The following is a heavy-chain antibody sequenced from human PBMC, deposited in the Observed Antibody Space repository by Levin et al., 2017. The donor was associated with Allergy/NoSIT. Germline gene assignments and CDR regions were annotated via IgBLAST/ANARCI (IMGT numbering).Heavy chain of an antibody. D-gene: IGHD3-3*01. J-gene: IGHJ6*02. CDR3: ARSITIFGVSYYYGMDG. CDR1: GASISSFY. Sequence: PSETLSLTCTVSGASISSFYWSWVRQPAGKGLEWIGRLYTSGNINYNPSLKSRLTLSADTSTNKFYLELSSVTAADTAVYYCARSITIFGVSYYYGMDGWGQGTTVTVSS. V-gene: IGHV4-4*07. CDR2: LYTSGNI.